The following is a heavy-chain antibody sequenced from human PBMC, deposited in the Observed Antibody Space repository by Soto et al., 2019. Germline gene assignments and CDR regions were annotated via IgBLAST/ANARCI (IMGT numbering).Heavy chain of an antibody. J-gene: IGHJ4*02. Sequence: LGESLKISCKGSGYSFTSYWIGWVRQMPGKGLEWMGIIYPGDSDTRYSPSFQGQVTISADKSISTAYLQWSSLKASDTAMYYCARFLGATILNWDYYFDYWGQGTLVTVSS. CDR3: ARFLGATILNWDYYFDY. CDR2: IYPGDSDT. CDR1: GYSFTSYW. D-gene: IGHD5-12*01. V-gene: IGHV5-51*01.